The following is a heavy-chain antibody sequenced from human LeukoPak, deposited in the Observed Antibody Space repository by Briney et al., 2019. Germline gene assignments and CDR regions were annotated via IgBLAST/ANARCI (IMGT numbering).Heavy chain of an antibody. D-gene: IGHD2/OR15-2a*01. Sequence: SETLSLTCTVSGVSINSHYLNWIRQPPGKGLEWIGYIYGSGRTNYNPSLKSRVTMSVDTSKSQFSLRLSSVTAADTAVYYCVVSQNQDFFDYWGQGPLVTVSS. CDR2: IYGSGRT. V-gene: IGHV4-4*09. J-gene: IGHJ4*02. CDR3: VVSQNQDFFDY. CDR1: GVSINSHY.